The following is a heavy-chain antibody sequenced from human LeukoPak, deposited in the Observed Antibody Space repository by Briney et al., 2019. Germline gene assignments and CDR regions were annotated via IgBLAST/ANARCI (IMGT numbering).Heavy chain of an antibody. D-gene: IGHD3-22*01. V-gene: IGHV1-58*01. Sequence: ASVKVSCKASGFTFTSSAVQWVRQARGQRLEWIGWIVVGSGNTNYAQKFQERVTITRDMSTSTAYMELSSLRSEDTAVYYCAAASWYYDRSGYYPPYWGQGTLVTVSS. J-gene: IGHJ4*02. CDR2: IVVGSGNT. CDR1: GFTFTSSA. CDR3: AAASWYYDRSGYYPPY.